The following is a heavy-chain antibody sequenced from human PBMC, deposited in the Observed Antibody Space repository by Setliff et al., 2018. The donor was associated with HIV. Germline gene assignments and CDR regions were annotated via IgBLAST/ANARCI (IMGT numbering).Heavy chain of an antibody. CDR1: VFTFNNYG. CDR2: IRYDGSQK. V-gene: IGHV3-30*02. J-gene: IGHJ4*02. Sequence: PGWSLRLSCAASVFTFNNYGMNWVRQAPGKGLEWVAFIRYDGSQKYYVDSVKGRFTISRDNSKNTLYLQMNSLRAEDTAVYYCAKVGAWGQGTLVTSPQ. CDR3: AKVGA.